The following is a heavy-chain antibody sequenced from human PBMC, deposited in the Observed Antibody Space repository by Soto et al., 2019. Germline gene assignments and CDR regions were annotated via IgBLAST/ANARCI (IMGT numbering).Heavy chain of an antibody. V-gene: IGHV1-18*01. D-gene: IGHD2-21*02. CDR1: GDTFTSYG. CDR2: ISAYNGNT. CDR3: ARVRGGDYSFDY. Sequence: ASLKVCCKASGDTFTSYGISWVRQAPGQGLEWMGWISAYNGNTNYAQKLQGRVTMTTDTSTSTAYMELRSLRSDDTAVYYCARVRGGDYSFDYWGQGTLVTVSS. J-gene: IGHJ4*02.